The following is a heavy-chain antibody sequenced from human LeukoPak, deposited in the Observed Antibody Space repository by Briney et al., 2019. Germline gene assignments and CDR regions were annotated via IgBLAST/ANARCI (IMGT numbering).Heavy chain of an antibody. V-gene: IGHV3-30-3*01. J-gene: IGHJ4*02. CDR3: AREGNSGYDLNY. CDR1: GFTFSSYA. CDR2: ISYDGSNK. D-gene: IGHD5-12*01. Sequence: GGSLRLSCAAYGFTFSSYAMDWVRQAPGKGLEWVAVISYDGSNKYYADSVKGRFTISRDNSKNTLYLQMNSLRAEDTAVYYCAREGNSGYDLNYWGQGTLVTVSS.